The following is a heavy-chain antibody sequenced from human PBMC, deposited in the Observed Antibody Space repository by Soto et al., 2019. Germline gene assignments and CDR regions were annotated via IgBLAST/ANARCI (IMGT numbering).Heavy chain of an antibody. V-gene: IGHV4-30-4*01. D-gene: IGHD5-18*01. CDR1: GGSISRGDYY. J-gene: IGHJ4*02. CDR3: ARAISRYSYGYWPYCDY. Sequence: QVQLQESGPGLVKPSQTLSLTCTVSGGSISRGDYYWSWIRQPPGKGLEWIGYIYYSGSTCYNPSLKIRVTISEDTSKNKFSLKLSSVTAADTAVYYCARAISRYSYGYWPYCDYWGQGTLVTVSS. CDR2: IYYSGST.